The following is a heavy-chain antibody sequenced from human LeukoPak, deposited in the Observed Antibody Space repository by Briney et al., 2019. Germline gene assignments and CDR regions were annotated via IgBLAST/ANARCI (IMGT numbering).Heavy chain of an antibody. V-gene: IGHV3-74*01. J-gene: IGHJ5*02. CDR3: ARKGYCSGGSCYRWFDP. CDR1: GLTFSSHW. D-gene: IGHD2-15*01. CDR2: ITNDGSST. Sequence: GGSLRLSCAASGLTFSSHWMHWVRQAPGKGLVWVSRITNDGSSTTYADSVKGRFTISRDNAKNMLYLQVNSLRAEDTAVYYCARKGYCSGGSCYRWFDPWGQGTLVTVSS.